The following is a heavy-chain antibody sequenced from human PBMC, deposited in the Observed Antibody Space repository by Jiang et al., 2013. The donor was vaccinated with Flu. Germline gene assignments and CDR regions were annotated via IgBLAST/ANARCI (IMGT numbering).Heavy chain of an antibody. CDR3: ANYLSSTGGFSLTH. CDR1: GFTSSRYW. J-gene: IGHJ1*01. CDR2: INEDESDK. Sequence: VQLVESGGGLVQPGGSLRLSCVASGFTSSRYWMAWIRQAPGKGLEWLANINEDESDKHYVDSVKGRFTISRDSARNSLFLQIDSLRAEDTAMYYCANYLSSTGGFSLTHWGQGTLVTV. D-gene: IGHD1-26*01. V-gene: IGHV3-7*03.